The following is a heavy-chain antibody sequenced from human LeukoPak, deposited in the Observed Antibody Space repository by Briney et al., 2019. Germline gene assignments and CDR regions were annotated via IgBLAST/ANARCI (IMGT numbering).Heavy chain of an antibody. D-gene: IGHD6-19*01. Sequence: GGSLRLSCAASGFTFSSYWMSWVRQAPGKGLEWVANIKQDGSEKYYVDSVKGRFTISRDNAKNSLYLQMNSLRAEDTAVYYCARGPAVAGTEFDYWGQGTLVTVSS. CDR2: IKQDGSEK. CDR3: ARGPAVAGTEFDY. V-gene: IGHV3-7*01. CDR1: GFTFSSYW. J-gene: IGHJ4*02.